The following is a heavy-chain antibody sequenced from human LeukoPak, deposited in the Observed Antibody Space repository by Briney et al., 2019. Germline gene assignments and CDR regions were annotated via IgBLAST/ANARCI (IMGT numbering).Heavy chain of an antibody. J-gene: IGHJ4*02. Sequence: GGSLRLSCAASGFTFSSYAMSWVRQAPGKGLEWVSAISGSGGSTYYADPVKGRFTISRDNSKNTLYLQMNSLRAEDTAVYYCAKDQGGNIVLMVYAISSGFDYWGQGTLVTVSS. D-gene: IGHD2-8*01. CDR3: AKDQGGNIVLMVYAISSGFDY. CDR2: ISGSGGST. CDR1: GFTFSSYA. V-gene: IGHV3-23*01.